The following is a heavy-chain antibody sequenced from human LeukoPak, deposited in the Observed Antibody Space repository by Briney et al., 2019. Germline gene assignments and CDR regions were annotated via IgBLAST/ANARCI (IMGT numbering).Heavy chain of an antibody. J-gene: IGHJ6*02. Sequence: GGSLRLSCAASGFTFSSYSMNWVRQAPGKGLEWVSSISSSSSYIYYADSVKGRFTISRDNAKNSLYLQMNSLRAEDTAVYYCARDFRRSRPALYYYYGMDVWGQGTTVTVSS. CDR1: GFTFSSYS. V-gene: IGHV3-21*01. D-gene: IGHD2-15*01. CDR3: ARDFRRSRPALYYYYGMDV. CDR2: ISSSSSYI.